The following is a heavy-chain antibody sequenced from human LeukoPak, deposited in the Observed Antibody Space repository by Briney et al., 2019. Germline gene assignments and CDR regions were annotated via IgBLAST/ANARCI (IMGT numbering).Heavy chain of an antibody. Sequence: ASVKVSCKVSGYTLTELSMHWVRQAPGKGLEWMGGFDPEDGETIYAQKFQGRVTMTEDTSTDTAYMELSSLRSEDTAVYYCATLPGYCSSTSCYTWFDPWGQGTLVTVSS. D-gene: IGHD2-2*03. J-gene: IGHJ5*02. CDR1: GYTLTELS. CDR2: FDPEDGET. CDR3: ATLPGYCSSTSCYTWFDP. V-gene: IGHV1-24*01.